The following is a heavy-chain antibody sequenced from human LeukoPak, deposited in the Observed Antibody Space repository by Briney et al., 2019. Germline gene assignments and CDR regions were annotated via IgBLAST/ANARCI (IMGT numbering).Heavy chain of an antibody. Sequence: GGSLRLSCAASGFTFSSYAMHWVRQAPGKGLEWVAVISYDGSNKYYADSVKGRFTISRDNSKNTLYLQMNSLRAEDTAVYYCARGSYYYDSSGYPSLFDYWGQGTLVTVSS. J-gene: IGHJ4*02. V-gene: IGHV3-30*04. CDR3: ARGSYYYDSSGYPSLFDY. D-gene: IGHD3-22*01. CDR2: ISYDGSNK. CDR1: GFTFSSYA.